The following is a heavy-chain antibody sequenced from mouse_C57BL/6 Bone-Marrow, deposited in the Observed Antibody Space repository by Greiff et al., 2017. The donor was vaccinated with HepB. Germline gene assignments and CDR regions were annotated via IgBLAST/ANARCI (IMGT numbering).Heavy chain of an antibody. CDR2: ISNLAYSI. J-gene: IGHJ3*01. CDR1: GFTFSDYG. CDR3: ASYGSSYGGFAY. Sequence: EVKVEESGGGLVQPGGSLKLSCAASGFTFSDYGMAWVRQAPRKGPEWVAFISNLAYSIYYADTVTGRFTISRENAKNTLYLEMSSLRSEDTAMYYCASYGSSYGGFAYWGQGTLVTVSA. D-gene: IGHD1-1*01. V-gene: IGHV5-15*04.